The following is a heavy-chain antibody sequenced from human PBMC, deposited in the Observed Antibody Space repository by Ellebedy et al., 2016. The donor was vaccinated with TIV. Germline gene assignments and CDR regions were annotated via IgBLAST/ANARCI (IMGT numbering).Heavy chain of an antibody. CDR1: RGTFSSYA. CDR2: IIPLFGTT. D-gene: IGHD1-7*01. V-gene: IGHV1-69*13. Sequence: SVKVSXKASRGTFSSYAISWVRQAPGQGLEWMGGIIPLFGTTNYAQKFQGRVTITADESTSAAYMELSSLRSEDTAVYYCAREAGNYAHFDYWGQGTLVIVSS. CDR3: AREAGNYAHFDY. J-gene: IGHJ4*02.